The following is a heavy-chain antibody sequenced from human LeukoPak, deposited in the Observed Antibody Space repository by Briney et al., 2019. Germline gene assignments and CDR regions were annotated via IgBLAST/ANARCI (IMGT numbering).Heavy chain of an antibody. CDR1: GFTVSSNY. Sequence: PGGSLRLSCAASGFTVSSNYMSWVRQAPGKGLEWVSVIYSGGSTYYADSVKGRFTISRDNSKNTLYLQMNSLRAEDTAVYYCAAVDHESSVWSDYWGQGTLVTVSS. J-gene: IGHJ4*02. CDR3: AAVDHESSVWSDY. CDR2: IYSGGST. D-gene: IGHD2-21*01. V-gene: IGHV3-53*01.